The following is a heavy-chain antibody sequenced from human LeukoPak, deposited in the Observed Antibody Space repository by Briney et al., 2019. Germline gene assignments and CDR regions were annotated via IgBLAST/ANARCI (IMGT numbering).Heavy chain of an antibody. Sequence: SETLSLTRTFSLGSHYISRYYWGWIRQPPGKGLEWIGSIYFTGNTYYNPSLKSRVTIPVDTSKNQVSLRLSSVTAADTAVYYCANTRYDNNPLGAFDIWGQGTMVTVSS. D-gene: IGHD3-22*01. J-gene: IGHJ3*02. CDR2: IYFTGNT. V-gene: IGHV4-39*01. CDR1: LGSHYISRYY. CDR3: ANTRYDNNPLGAFDI.